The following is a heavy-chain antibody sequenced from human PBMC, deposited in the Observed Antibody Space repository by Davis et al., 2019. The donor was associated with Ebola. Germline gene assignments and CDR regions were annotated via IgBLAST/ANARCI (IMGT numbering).Heavy chain of an antibody. CDR3: ARDNGDYYFDY. CDR1: GGSISSYY. D-gene: IGHD4-17*01. CDR2: IYYSGST. J-gene: IGHJ4*02. V-gene: IGHV4-59*12. Sequence: LRLSCTVSGGSISSYYWSWIRQPPGKGLEWIGYIYYSGSTNYNPSLKSRVTISVDKSKNQFSLKLSSVTAADTAVYYCARDNGDYYFDYWGQGTLVTVSS.